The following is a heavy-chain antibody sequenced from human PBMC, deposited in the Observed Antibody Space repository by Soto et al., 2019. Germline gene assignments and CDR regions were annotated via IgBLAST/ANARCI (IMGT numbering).Heavy chain of an antibody. CDR1: GGTFSSYA. CDR3: ARVTSMVRGVIDNWFDP. D-gene: IGHD3-10*01. V-gene: IGHV1-69*13. J-gene: IGHJ5*02. Sequence: ASVKVSCKASGGTFSSYAIHWVRQAPGQGLEWMGGIIPIYGPAKYAQRFQGRVTITADESTTTVYMELTSLTSQDTAVYYCARVTSMVRGVIDNWFDPWGHGTLVTVSS. CDR2: IIPIYGPA.